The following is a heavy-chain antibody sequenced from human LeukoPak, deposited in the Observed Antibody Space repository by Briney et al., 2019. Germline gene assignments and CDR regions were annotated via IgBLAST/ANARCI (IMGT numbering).Heavy chain of an antibody. D-gene: IGHD1-26*01. CDR3: AREGSYSGYFQH. V-gene: IGHV4-34*01. Sequence: PSETLSLTCAVYGGSFSGYSWGWIRQPPGKGLEWIGEINHSGSTNYNPSLKSRVTISLDTSKNQFSLKLSSVTAADTAVYYCAREGSYSGYFQHWGQGTLVTVSS. CDR2: INHSGST. J-gene: IGHJ1*01. CDR1: GGSFSGYS.